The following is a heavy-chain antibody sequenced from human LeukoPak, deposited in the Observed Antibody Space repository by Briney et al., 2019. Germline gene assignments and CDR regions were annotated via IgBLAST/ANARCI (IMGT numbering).Heavy chain of an antibody. J-gene: IGHJ3*02. CDR3: ASTTVTRGGGDAFDI. V-gene: IGHV1-2*02. CDR2: INPNSGGT. CDR1: GYTFTGYY. Sequence: GASVKVSCKASGYTFTGYYMHWVRQPPGQGLEWMGWINPNSGGTNYAQKFQGRVTMTRDTSISTAYMELSRLRSDDTAVYYCASTTVTRGGGDAFDIWGQGTMVTVSS. D-gene: IGHD4-17*01.